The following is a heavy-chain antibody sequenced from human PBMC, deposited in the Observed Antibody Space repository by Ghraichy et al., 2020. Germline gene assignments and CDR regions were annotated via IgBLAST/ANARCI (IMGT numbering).Heavy chain of an antibody. J-gene: IGHJ5*02. CDR3: ATSPTRSGTIRGLWFDP. D-gene: IGHD1-26*01. Sequence: SETLSLTCAVFGGSLSDYYCVWIRQSPGKGLEWIGEINHSGSPSYNPSLKSRSNISVDTSKKQLSLRLSSVTAADTAVYDCATSPTRSGTIRGLWFDPWGQGTLVTVSS. CDR1: GGSLSDYY. V-gene: IGHV4-34*01. CDR2: INHSGSP.